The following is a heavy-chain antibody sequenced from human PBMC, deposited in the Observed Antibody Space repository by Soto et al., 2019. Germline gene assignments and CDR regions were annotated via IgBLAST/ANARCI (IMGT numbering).Heavy chain of an antibody. D-gene: IGHD1-7*01. J-gene: IGHJ5*02. CDR1: GYTFANYW. V-gene: IGHV5-51*01. Sequence: GESLKISCQSSGYTFANYWIVWVRQMPGKGLEWMGIIYPSDSTVKYIPSVQGQVTMSVDKSISTAYLQWSSLKASDAAVYYCARGNVANYFEPWGQGTLVTVSS. CDR2: IYPSDSTV. CDR3: ARGNVANYFEP.